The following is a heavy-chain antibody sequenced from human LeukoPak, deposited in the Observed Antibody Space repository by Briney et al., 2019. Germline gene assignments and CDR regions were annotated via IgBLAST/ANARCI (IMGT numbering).Heavy chain of an antibody. D-gene: IGHD6-6*01. CDR2: IRYDGSNK. Sequence: GGSLRLSCGASGFTFSSYGMHWVRQAPGKGLEWVAFIRYDGSNKYYADSVKGRFTISRDNSKNTLYLQMNSLRAEDTAVYYCAKGQEVLPLGSSSFFDYWGQGTLVTVSS. V-gene: IGHV3-30*02. CDR1: GFTFSSYG. J-gene: IGHJ4*02. CDR3: AKGQEVLPLGSSSFFDY.